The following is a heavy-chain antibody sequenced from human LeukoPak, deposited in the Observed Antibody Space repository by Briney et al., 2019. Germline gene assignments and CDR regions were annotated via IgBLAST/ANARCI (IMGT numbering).Heavy chain of an antibody. Sequence: PGGSLRLSCAASGFTFSGAAMHWVRQASGKGLEWVGRIRSKPNSYATTYAVSVKGRFTISRDDSKNTAFLEMNSLKTEDTAVYYCARAAYGPSRTYYFDYWGQGTLVTVSS. J-gene: IGHJ4*02. V-gene: IGHV3-73*01. D-gene: IGHD2-15*01. CDR2: IRSKPNSYAT. CDR3: ARAAYGPSRTYYFDY. CDR1: GFTFSGAA.